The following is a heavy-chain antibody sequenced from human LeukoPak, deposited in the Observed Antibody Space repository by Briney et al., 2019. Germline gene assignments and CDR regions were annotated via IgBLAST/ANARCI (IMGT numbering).Heavy chain of an antibody. J-gene: IGHJ4*02. CDR1: GFTFRHCS. Sequence: GGSLRLSRAASGFTFRHCSMNWVRQAPGKGLEWVSSISSSSSFIYYADSVKGRFTISRDNAKNSLYLQMNSLRAEDTAVYYCARGGRTTAELIDYWGQGTLVTVSS. V-gene: IGHV3-21*01. CDR3: ARGGRTTAELIDY. D-gene: IGHD4-17*01. CDR2: ISSSSSFI.